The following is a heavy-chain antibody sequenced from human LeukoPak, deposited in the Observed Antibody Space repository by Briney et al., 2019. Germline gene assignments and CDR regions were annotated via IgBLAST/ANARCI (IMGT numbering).Heavy chain of an antibody. V-gene: IGHV4-34*01. D-gene: IGHD4-17*01. Sequence: SETLSLTCAVYGGSFSGYYWSWIRQPPGKGLEWIGEINHSGSTNYNPSLKSRVTISVDTSKNQFSLKLSSVTAADTAVYYCARDAYMTTVTRPYYYYMDVWGKGTTVTVSS. CDR3: ARDAYMTTVTRPYYYYMDV. CDR2: INHSGST. CDR1: GGSFSGYY. J-gene: IGHJ6*03.